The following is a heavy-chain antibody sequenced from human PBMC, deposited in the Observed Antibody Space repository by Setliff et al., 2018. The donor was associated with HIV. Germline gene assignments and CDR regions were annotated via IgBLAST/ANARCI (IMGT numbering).Heavy chain of an antibody. D-gene: IGHD6-19*01. Sequence: GSLRLSCAASGFTFSRYWMGWVRQAPGKGLEWVANIKQDESEKYYVDSVKGRFTISRDNAKNSLYLQMNSLRAEDTALYYCATDMANSGREGDFDYWGQGTLVTVSS. J-gene: IGHJ4*02. CDR3: ATDMANSGREGDFDY. V-gene: IGHV3-7*01. CDR1: GFTFSRYW. CDR2: IKQDESEK.